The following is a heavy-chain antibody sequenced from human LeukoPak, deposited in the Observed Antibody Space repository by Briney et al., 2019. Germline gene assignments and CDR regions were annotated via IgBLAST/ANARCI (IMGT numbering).Heavy chain of an antibody. Sequence: SQTLSLTCTVSGGSISSGGYYWSWIRQHPGKGLEWIGYIYYSGSTYYNPSLKSRVTISVDTSKNQFSLKLSSVTAEHTAVYYCARAVGYCSGGSCHAIDDAFDIWGQGTMVTVSS. CDR1: GGSISSGGYY. J-gene: IGHJ3*02. CDR2: IYYSGST. CDR3: ARAVGYCSGGSCHAIDDAFDI. V-gene: IGHV4-31*03. D-gene: IGHD2-15*01.